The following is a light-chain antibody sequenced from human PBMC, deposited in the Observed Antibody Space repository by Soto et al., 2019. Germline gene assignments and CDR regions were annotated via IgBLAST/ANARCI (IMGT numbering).Light chain of an antibody. V-gene: IGLV2-14*01. J-gene: IGLJ1*01. CDR3: TSYSSSSLGV. Sequence: QSVLTQPASVSGSPGQSITISCTGTGSDVGGYKYVSWYQQHPGKAPKLVIYEVTNRPSGVSDRFSGSKSGNTASLTISGLQAEDEADYYCTSYSSSSLGVFGTGTQLTVL. CDR1: GSDVGGYKY. CDR2: EVT.